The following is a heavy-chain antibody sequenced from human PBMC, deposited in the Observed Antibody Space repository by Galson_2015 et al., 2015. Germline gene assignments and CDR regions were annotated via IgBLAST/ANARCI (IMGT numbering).Heavy chain of an antibody. J-gene: IGHJ6*02. V-gene: IGHV1-46*01. CDR3: ARDGPTVTTSGGFDYYGMDV. CDR1: GYTFTSYY. Sequence: SVKVSCKASGYTFTSYYMHWVRQAPGQGLEWMGIINPSGGSTSYAQKFQGRVTMTRDTSTSTVYMELSSLRSEDTAVYYCARDGPTVTTSGGFDYYGMDVWGQGTTVTVSS. CDR2: INPSGGST. D-gene: IGHD4-17*01.